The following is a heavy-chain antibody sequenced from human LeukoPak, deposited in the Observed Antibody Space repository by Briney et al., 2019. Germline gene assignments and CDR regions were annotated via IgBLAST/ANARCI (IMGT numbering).Heavy chain of an antibody. CDR3: AKGRWSSSWYEGFDY. CDR2: ISWNSGSI. V-gene: IGHV3-9*03. J-gene: IGHJ4*02. Sequence: PGGSLRLSCAASGFTFDDYAMHWVRQAPGKGLEWVSGISWNSGSIGYADSVKGRFTISRDSAKNSLYLQMNSLRAEDMALYYCAKGRWSSSWYEGFDYWGQGTLVTVSS. CDR1: GFTFDDYA. D-gene: IGHD6-13*01.